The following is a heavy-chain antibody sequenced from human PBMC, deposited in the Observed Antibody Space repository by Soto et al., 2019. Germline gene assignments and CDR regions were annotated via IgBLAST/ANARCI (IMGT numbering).Heavy chain of an antibody. CDR2: ISYDGSNK. CDR1: GFTFSSYA. J-gene: IGHJ6*02. Sequence: VGSLRLSCAASGFTFSSYAMHWVRQAPGKGLEWVAVISYDGSNKYYADSVKGRFTISRDNSKNTLYLQMNSLRAEDTAVYYRARDPETGLYNWNSHYYYYYGMDVWGQGTTVTVSS. D-gene: IGHD1-7*01. CDR3: ARDPETGLYNWNSHYYYYYGMDV. V-gene: IGHV3-30-3*01.